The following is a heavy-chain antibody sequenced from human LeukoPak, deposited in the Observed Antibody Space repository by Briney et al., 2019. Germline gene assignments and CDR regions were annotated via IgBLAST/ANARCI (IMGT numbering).Heavy chain of an antibody. CDR2: TSYSGNA. CDR1: SDSISTNY. D-gene: IGHD6-13*01. J-gene: IGHJ4*02. CDR3: ARTVYSSSWYKWAYFDY. V-gene: IGHV4-59*01. Sequence: SETLSLTCTVSSDSISTNYWSWLRQPPGQGLEWIGYTSYSGNANYNPSLKSRVTISIDTSNNQFSLRLNSVSAADTAVYCCARTVYSSSWYKWAYFDYWGQGTLVTVSS.